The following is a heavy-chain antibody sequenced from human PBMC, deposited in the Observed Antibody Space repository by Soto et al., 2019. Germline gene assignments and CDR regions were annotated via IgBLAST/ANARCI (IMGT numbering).Heavy chain of an antibody. V-gene: IGHV3-30-3*01. CDR1: GFTFSSYA. CDR3: ARDGALGGELSLYIDY. CDR2: ISYDGSNK. Sequence: QVQLVESGGGVVQPGRSLRLSCAASGFTFSSYAMHWVRQAPGKGLEGVAVISYDGSNKYYADSVKGRFTISRDNSKNTLYLQMNSLRAEDTAVYYCARDGALGGELSLYIDYWGQGTLVTVSS. D-gene: IGHD3-16*02. J-gene: IGHJ4*02.